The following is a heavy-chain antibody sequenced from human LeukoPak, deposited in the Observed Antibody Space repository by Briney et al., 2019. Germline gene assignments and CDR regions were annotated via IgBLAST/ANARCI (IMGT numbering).Heavy chain of an antibody. J-gene: IGHJ4*02. CDR1: GYTFTGSY. CDR3: LNEHGG. V-gene: IGHV1-2*02. CDR2: ISPASGAT. Sequence: ASVKVSCKASGYTFTGSYMHWLRQAPGQGFEWIGWISPASGATKYAQNFQGRVTLTTDTSITTAYMELSSLTSDDTASYYCLNEHGGWGQGTPVTVSS. D-gene: IGHD1-1*01.